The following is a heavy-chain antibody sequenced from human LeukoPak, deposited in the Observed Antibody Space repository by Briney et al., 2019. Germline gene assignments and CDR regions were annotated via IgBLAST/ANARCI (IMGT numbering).Heavy chain of an antibody. J-gene: IGHJ4*02. CDR2: INAGNGNT. V-gene: IGHV1-3*01. Sequence: ASVKVSCKPSGYTFTIYAMHWVRQAPGQRLEWMGWINAGNGNTKYSQKFQGRVTITRDTSASTAYMELSSLRSEGTAVYYCARDGREWELQGFYDYWGQGTLVTVSS. D-gene: IGHD1-26*01. CDR1: GYTFTIYA. CDR3: ARDGREWELQGFYDY.